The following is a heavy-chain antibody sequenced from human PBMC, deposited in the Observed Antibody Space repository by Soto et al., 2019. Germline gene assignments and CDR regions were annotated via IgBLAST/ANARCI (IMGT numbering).Heavy chain of an antibody. CDR3: ARGKMAHSGLFDY. J-gene: IGHJ4*02. D-gene: IGHD5-12*01. Sequence: SETLSLTCSVSSGSISNYYWSWIRQPPGKELELIGYIYYSGSTNYNPSLKSRVTISVDPSKDQFSLKLTSVTAADTAVYYCARGKMAHSGLFDYWGQGTLVTVSS. CDR1: SGSISNYY. CDR2: IYYSGST. V-gene: IGHV4-59*01.